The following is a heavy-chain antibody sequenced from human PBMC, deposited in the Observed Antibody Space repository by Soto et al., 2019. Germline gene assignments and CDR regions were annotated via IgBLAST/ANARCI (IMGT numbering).Heavy chain of an antibody. CDR2: IYWHDDK. CDR3: ARRGGAAVGLYYFDY. Sequence: SGPTLVNPTQTLTLTCTFSGFSLSTTGVGVSWIRQPPGKALEWLALIYWHDDKRYSPSLKSRLAITKDTSKNQVVLTMTNMDPVDTATYYCARRGGAAVGLYYFDYWGQGALVTVSS. J-gene: IGHJ4*02. CDR1: GFSLSTTGVG. V-gene: IGHV2-5*01. D-gene: IGHD6-13*01.